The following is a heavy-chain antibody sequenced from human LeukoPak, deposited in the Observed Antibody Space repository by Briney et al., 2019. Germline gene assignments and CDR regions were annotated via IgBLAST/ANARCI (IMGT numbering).Heavy chain of an antibody. V-gene: IGHV4-61*02. CDR1: GGSISSGSYY. J-gene: IGHJ4*02. CDR2: IYTSGST. CDR3: ARTDGYRGDY. Sequence: SQTLSLTCTVSGGSISSGSYYWSWIRQPAGKGLEWIGRIYTSGSTSYNPSLKSRVTISVDTSKNQFSLKLSSVTAADTAVYYCARTDGYRGDYWGQGTLVTVSS. D-gene: IGHD5-24*01.